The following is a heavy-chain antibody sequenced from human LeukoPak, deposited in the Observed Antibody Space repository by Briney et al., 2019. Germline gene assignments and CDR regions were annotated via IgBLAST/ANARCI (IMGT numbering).Heavy chain of an antibody. J-gene: IGHJ6*03. CDR3: ARGYDSSGYYLLYYYYMDV. D-gene: IGHD3-22*01. CDR1: GYTFTGYY. CDR2: INPNSGGT. V-gene: IGHV1-2*02. Sequence: ASVKVSCKASGYTFTGYYMHWVRQAPGQGLEWMGWINPNSGGTNYAQKLQDRVTMTRDTSISTAYMELSRLRSDDTAVYYCARGYDSSGYYLLYYYYMDVWGKGTTVTVSS.